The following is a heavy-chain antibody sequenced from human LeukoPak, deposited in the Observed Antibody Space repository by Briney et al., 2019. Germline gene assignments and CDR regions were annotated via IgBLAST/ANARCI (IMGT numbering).Heavy chain of an antibody. Sequence: SETLSLTCTVSGGSIGTYSWNWIRQPPGKGLEWIGYIYYSGTTNYNPSLKSRVTISVDTSKNQFSLKLSSVTAADTAVYYCARGSVPYYDFWSGTPPSAFGIWGQGTMVTVSS. D-gene: IGHD3-3*01. CDR1: GGSIGTYS. V-gene: IGHV4-59*01. J-gene: IGHJ3*02. CDR3: ARGSVPYYDFWSGTPPSAFGI. CDR2: IYYSGTT.